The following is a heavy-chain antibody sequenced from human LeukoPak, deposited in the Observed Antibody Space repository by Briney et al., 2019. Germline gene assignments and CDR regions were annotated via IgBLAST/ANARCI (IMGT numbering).Heavy chain of an antibody. CDR3: ARRLQEDNSISKTNWFDP. D-gene: IGHD6-13*01. CDR2: IRYSGTT. J-gene: IGHJ5*02. Sequence: SETLSLTCTVSDASITSSSWSWIRQPPGKGLEWIGCIRYSGTTNYNPSLNSRVTISLDTSKNQFSLRLTSVTATDTAVYYCARRLQEDNSISKTNWFDPWGQGTPVNVSS. CDR1: DASITSSS. V-gene: IGHV4-59*08.